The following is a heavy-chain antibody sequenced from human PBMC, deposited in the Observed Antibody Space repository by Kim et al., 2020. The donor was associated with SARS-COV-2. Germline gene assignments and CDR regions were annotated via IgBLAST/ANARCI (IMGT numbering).Heavy chain of an antibody. CDR1: GDSVSSNSAA. J-gene: IGHJ4*02. Sequence: SQTLSLTCAISGDSVSSNSAAWSWFRQSPSSGLEWLGRTYYRSKWYNDYATFVRSRITITSDTSKNQFSLQLSSVTPEDTAVYYCAREATRGLDYFDYWGQGTLVTVSS. CDR3: AREATRGLDYFDY. D-gene: IGHD1-26*01. CDR2: TYYRSKWYN. V-gene: IGHV6-1*01.